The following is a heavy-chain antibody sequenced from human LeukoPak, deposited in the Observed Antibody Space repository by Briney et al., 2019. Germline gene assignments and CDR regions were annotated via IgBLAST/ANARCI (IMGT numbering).Heavy chain of an antibody. Sequence: PGGSLRLSCAASGFTFSDAGMSWVRQAPGKGLEWVGRIKRKTDGGTTDYPAPVKGRFTISRDDSENTLYLQMNSLETEDTAVYYCATDYDYGGRYYWGQGTLVTVSS. CDR2: IKRKTDGGTT. D-gene: IGHD4/OR15-4a*01. V-gene: IGHV3-15*01. CDR3: ATDYDYGGRYY. J-gene: IGHJ4*02. CDR1: GFTFSDAG.